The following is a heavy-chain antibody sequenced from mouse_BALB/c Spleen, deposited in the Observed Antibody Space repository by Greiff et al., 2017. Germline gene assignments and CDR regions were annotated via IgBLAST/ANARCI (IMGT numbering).Heavy chain of an antibody. CDR3: ARGNLYYAMDY. CDR1: GYSITSDYA. V-gene: IGHV3-2*02. Sequence: ESGPGLVKPSQSLSLTCTVTGYSITSDYAWNWIRQFPGNKLEWMGYISYSGSTSYNPSLKSRISITRDTSKNQFFLQLNSVTTEDTATYYCARGNLYYAMDYWGQGTSVTVSS. CDR2: ISYSGST. J-gene: IGHJ4*01.